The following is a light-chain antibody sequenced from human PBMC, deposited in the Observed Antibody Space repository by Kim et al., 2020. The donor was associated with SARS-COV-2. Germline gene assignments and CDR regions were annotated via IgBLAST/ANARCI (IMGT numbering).Light chain of an antibody. V-gene: IGKV3-20*01. CDR3: QQYGSSPFT. J-gene: IGKJ2*01. CDR2: GAS. CDR1: QSVSSTY. Sequence: EIVLTQSPGTLSLSPGERATLSCRASQSVSSTYLAWYQQKPGQDPRLLIYGASSRATGIPDRFSGSGSGTDFTLTISRLEPEDFAEYYCQQYGSSPFTFGQGTKLEI.